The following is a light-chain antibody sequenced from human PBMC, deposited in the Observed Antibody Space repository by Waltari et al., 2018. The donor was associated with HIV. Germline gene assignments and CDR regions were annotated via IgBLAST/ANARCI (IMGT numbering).Light chain of an antibody. J-gene: IGLJ2*01. CDR1: SSNIGAGYD. Sequence: QSELTQPPSVSAAPGQRVTISCTGSSSNIGAGYDVHWYQQVPGRAPKVVIYGNSNRPSGVPDRFSGSKCGSSASLVITGLQSEDEADYYCQSYDSNLSGLFGGGTKVTGL. V-gene: IGLV1-40*01. CDR2: GNS. CDR3: QSYDSNLSGL.